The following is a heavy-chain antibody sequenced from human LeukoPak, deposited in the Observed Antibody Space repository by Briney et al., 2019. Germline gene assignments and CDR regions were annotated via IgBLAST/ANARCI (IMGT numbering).Heavy chain of an antibody. D-gene: IGHD3-10*01. Sequence: SETLSLTCTVSGGAISSYQWSWIRQPPGKGLEWIGNIYYSGSANYNPSLKSRVTISVDTSKNQFSLKRSSGTAADTAVYYCARVMDYYYYSMDVWGKGTTVTVSS. V-gene: IGHV4-59*12. CDR2: IYYSGSA. J-gene: IGHJ6*03. CDR1: GGAISSYQ. CDR3: ARVMDYYYYSMDV.